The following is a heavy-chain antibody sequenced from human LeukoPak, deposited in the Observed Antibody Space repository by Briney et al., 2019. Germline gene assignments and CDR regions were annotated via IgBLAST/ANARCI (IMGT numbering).Heavy chain of an antibody. V-gene: IGHV3-53*05. J-gene: IGHJ4*02. CDR1: GFSVSNNY. CDR2: IYTGDNS. CDR3: ARDPADYGGNSDY. D-gene: IGHD4-23*01. Sequence: PGGSLRLSCAASGFSVSNNYMSWVRQAPGRGLEWVSVIYTGDNSYYADSVKGRFTISRDNSKNTLYLQMNSLRAEDTAVYYCARDPADYGGNSDYWGQGTLVTVSS.